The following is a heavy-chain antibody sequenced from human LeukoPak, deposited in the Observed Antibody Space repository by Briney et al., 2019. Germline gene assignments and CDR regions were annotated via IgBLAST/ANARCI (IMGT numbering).Heavy chain of an antibody. CDR2: ISSSSSTI. CDR3: ARRAHSDFWSGYFYFDY. V-gene: IGHV3-48*03. D-gene: IGHD3-3*01. Sequence: GGSLRLSCAASGFTFSSYEMNWVRQAPGKGLEWVSYISSSSSTIYYADSVKGRFTISRDNAKNSLYLQMNSLRAEDTAVYYCARRAHSDFWSGYFYFDYWGQGTLVTVSS. J-gene: IGHJ4*02. CDR1: GFTFSSYE.